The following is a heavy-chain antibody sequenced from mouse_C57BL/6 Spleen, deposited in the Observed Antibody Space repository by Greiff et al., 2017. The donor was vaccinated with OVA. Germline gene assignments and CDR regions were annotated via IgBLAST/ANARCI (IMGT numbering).Heavy chain of an antibody. J-gene: IGHJ3*01. CDR3: AREFAY. CDR2: ISDGGSYT. Sequence: EVHLVESGGGLVQPGGSMKLSCVASGFTFSNYWMNWVRQSPEKGLEWVATISDGGSYTYYPDNVKGRFTISRDNAKNNLYLQMSHLKCEDTAMYYCAREFAYWGQGTLVTVSA. CDR1: GFTFSNYW. V-gene: IGHV5-4*01.